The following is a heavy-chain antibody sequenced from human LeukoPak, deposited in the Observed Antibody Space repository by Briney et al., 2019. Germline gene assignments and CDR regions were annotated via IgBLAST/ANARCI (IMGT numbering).Heavy chain of an antibody. Sequence: GASVKVSCKASGYTFISYYMHWVRQAPGQGLEWMGWISAYNGNTNYAQKLQGRVTMTTDTSTSTAYMELRSLRSDDTAVYYCARETELEWLFFDYWGQGTLVTVSS. CDR3: ARETELEWLFFDY. CDR2: ISAYNGNT. D-gene: IGHD3-3*01. V-gene: IGHV1-18*04. CDR1: GYTFISYY. J-gene: IGHJ4*02.